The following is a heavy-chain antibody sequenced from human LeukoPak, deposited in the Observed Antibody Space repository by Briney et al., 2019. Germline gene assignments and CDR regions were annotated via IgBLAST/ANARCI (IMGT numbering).Heavy chain of an antibody. J-gene: IGHJ3*01. CDR3: ARQGSGGRSFDV. Sequence: PSETLSLTCTVSGGSISTYCWSWIRQPPGKGLEWIGYMYNSGSTNYNPSLKSRVTISIDTSKNQVSLRLSSVTAADTAVYYCARQGSGGRSFDVWGQGTMVTVSS. CDR1: GGSISTYC. V-gene: IGHV4-59*08. D-gene: IGHD1-26*01. CDR2: MYNSGST.